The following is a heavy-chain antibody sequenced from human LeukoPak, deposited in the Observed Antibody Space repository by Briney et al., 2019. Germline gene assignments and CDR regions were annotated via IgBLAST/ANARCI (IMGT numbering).Heavy chain of an antibody. CDR1: GGSFSGYY. V-gene: IGHV4-34*01. J-gene: IGHJ4*02. D-gene: IGHD2-15*01. CDR3: ARSIVVVVAAWFDY. Sequence: SETLSLTCAVYGGSFSGYYWSWIRQPPGKGLEWIGEINHSGSTNYNPSLKSRVTISVDTSKNQFSLKLSSVTAADTAVYYCARSIVVVVAAWFDYWGQGTLVTVSS. CDR2: INHSGST.